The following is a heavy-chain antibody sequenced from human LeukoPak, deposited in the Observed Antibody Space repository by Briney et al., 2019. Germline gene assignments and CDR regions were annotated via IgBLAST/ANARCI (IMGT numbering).Heavy chain of an antibody. CDR2: IYYSGST. CDR3: ARLRYDILTGYPNWFDP. Sequence: PSETLSLTCTVSGGSISSGDYYWSWIRQPPGKGLEWIGYIYYSGSTYYNPSLKSRVTISVDTSKNQFSLKLSSVTAADTAVYYCARLRYDILTGYPNWFDPWGQGTLVTVSS. J-gene: IGHJ5*02. CDR1: GGSISSGDYY. D-gene: IGHD3-9*01. V-gene: IGHV4-30-4*01.